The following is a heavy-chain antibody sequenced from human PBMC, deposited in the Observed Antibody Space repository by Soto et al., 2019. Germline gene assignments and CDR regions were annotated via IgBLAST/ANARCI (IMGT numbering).Heavy chain of an antibody. CDR2: IIPIFGTA. J-gene: IGHJ5*02. Sequence: SVKVSCKASGGTFSSYAISWVRQAPGQGLEWMGGIIPIFGTANYAQKFQGRVTITADESTSTAYMELSSLRSEDTAVYYCARDGSYVPNTGFDPWGQGNMVTV. CDR3: ARDGSYVPNTGFDP. D-gene: IGHD1-26*01. CDR1: GGTFSSYA. V-gene: IGHV1-69*13.